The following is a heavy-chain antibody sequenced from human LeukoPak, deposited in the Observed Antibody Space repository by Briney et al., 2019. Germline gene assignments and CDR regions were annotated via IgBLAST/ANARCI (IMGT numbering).Heavy chain of an antibody. J-gene: IGHJ3*02. CDR3: ARDLSRRAELTETFDI. V-gene: IGHV3-7*05. CDR2: TRQDESEK. CDR1: GFSFSSYW. D-gene: IGHD1-7*01. Sequence: PGGSLRLSCVGSGFSFSSYWMTWVRQAPGKGLEWVANTRQDESEKYYVGSVKGRFTISRDNARNSVYLQMDSLRVEDTGVYYCARDLSRRAELTETFDIWGQGTVVTVST.